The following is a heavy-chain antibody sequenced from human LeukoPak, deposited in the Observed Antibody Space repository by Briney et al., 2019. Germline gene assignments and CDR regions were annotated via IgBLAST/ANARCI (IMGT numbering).Heavy chain of an antibody. CDR1: GYTFTSYG. D-gene: IGHD6-13*01. J-gene: IGHJ6*02. CDR3: ARDFIPHTGIAAVDYYYYYGMDV. V-gene: IGHV1-18*01. CDR2: ISAYNGNT. Sequence: ASVKVSCKASGYTFTSYGISWVRQAPGQGLEWMGWISAYNGNTNYAQKLQGRVTMTTDTSTSTAYMELRSLRPDDTAVYYCARDFIPHTGIAAVDYYYYYGMDVWGQGTTVTVSS.